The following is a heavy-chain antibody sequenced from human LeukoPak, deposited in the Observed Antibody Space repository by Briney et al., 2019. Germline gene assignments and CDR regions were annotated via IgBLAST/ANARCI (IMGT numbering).Heavy chain of an antibody. V-gene: IGHV3-74*01. CDR3: AIGFYGFSY. Sequence: GGSLRLSCAASGLIFSTYWMDWVRQAAGRGLGWVSRINSEGSSTSYADSVKGSVIISRHSARNTLYLQVTSLRADDTAVYYCAIGFYGFSYWGQGTLVTVSS. J-gene: IGHJ4*02. CDR1: GLIFSTYW. CDR2: INSEGSST. D-gene: IGHD3-3*01.